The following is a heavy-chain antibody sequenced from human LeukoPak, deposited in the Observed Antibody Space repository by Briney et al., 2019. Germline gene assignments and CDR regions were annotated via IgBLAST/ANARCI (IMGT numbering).Heavy chain of an antibody. CDR2: FDPEDGET. D-gene: IGHD6-19*01. J-gene: IGHJ4*02. Sequence: ASVKVSCKVSGYTLTELSMHWVRQAPGKGLEWMGGFDPEDGETIYAQKFQGRVTMTEDTSTDTAYMELSSLRSEDTAVYYCAPASKYGSGWYGNYFDYWGQGTLVTVSS. CDR1: GYTLTELS. CDR3: APASKYGSGWYGNYFDY. V-gene: IGHV1-24*01.